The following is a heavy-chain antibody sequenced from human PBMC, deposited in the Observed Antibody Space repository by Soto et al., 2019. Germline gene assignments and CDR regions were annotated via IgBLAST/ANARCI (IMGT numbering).Heavy chain of an antibody. CDR3: ARGRGSTGYLGREHYFDY. CDR2: IDIGGNT. J-gene: IGHJ4*02. D-gene: IGHD2-2*01. Sequence: PGGSLRLSCAASGFSVTNNYMNWVRQAPGKELEWVSIIDIGGNTYYADSVKDRFTISRDNSRNTLYLHMDSLRAEDTAVYYCARGRGSTGYLGREHYFDYWGQGT. V-gene: IGHV3-66*01. CDR1: GFSVTNNY.